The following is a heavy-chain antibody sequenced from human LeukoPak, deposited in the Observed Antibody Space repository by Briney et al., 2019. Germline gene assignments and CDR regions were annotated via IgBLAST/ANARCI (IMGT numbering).Heavy chain of an antibody. V-gene: IGHV4-38-2*02. J-gene: IGHJ6*04. D-gene: IGHD4-23*01. Sequence: SETLSLTCTVSGYSISSGYYWGWIRQPPGKGLEWIGSIYRSGSTYYNPSLKSRVTISVDTSKNHFSLKLSSVTAADTAVFYCARDGSSGGIGLDVWGKGTTVTVSS. CDR2: IYRSGST. CDR1: GYSISSGYY. CDR3: ARDGSSGGIGLDV.